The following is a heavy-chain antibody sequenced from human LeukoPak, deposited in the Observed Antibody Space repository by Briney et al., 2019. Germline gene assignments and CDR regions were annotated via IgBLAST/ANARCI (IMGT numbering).Heavy chain of an antibody. Sequence: SETLSLTRTVSGGSISSYYWSWIRQPPGKGLEWIGYIYYSGSTNYNPSLKSRVTISVDTSKNQFSLKLSSVTAADTAVYYCARVSGSYFYYFDYWGQGTLVTVSS. V-gene: IGHV4-59*01. CDR2: IYYSGST. CDR3: ARVSGSYFYYFDY. D-gene: IGHD1-26*01. J-gene: IGHJ4*02. CDR1: GGSISSYY.